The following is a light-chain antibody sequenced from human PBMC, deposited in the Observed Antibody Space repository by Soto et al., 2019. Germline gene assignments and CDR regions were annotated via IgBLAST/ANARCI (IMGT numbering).Light chain of an antibody. CDR1: SSDVGGYDH. CDR3: SSYSISTAYL. Sequence: QSVLTQPASVSGSPGRSITISCTGTSSDVGGYDHVSWYQLHPGKAPKLIVFEVSNRPSGVSYRFSGSKSGNTASLTISGLQAEDEADYFCSSYSISTAYLFGTGTKVTVL. J-gene: IGLJ1*01. V-gene: IGLV2-14*01. CDR2: EVS.